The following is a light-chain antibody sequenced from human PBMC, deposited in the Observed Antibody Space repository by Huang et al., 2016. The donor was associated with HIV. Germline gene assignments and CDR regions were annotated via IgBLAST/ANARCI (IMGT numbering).Light chain of an antibody. V-gene: IGKV2-28*01. CDR2: LGA. Sequence: DIVMTQSPLSLSVTPGEAASISCRSSQSLLNSNGYNYLDWYFQKPGQSPQILIYLGANRASGVPDRVSGSGAGTDFTLKISRVEAEDVGVYYCMHAIGSPRTCGQGTKVEIK. J-gene: IGKJ1*01. CDR1: QSLLNSNGYNY. CDR3: MHAIGSPRT.